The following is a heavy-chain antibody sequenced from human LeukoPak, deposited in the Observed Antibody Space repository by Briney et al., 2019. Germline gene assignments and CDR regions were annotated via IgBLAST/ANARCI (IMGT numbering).Heavy chain of an antibody. CDR3: VRDGHRLYDYYYYYMDV. CDR1: GYSFTSYG. D-gene: IGHD2-2*02. Sequence: ASVKVSCKTSGYSFTSYGISWVRQAPGQGLGWMGWISAYNGHTNYTQKLQGRVTMTTDTSTSTAYMELRSLRSDDTAVYFCVRDGHRLYDYYYYYMDVWGKGTTVTVSS. V-gene: IGHV1-18*01. J-gene: IGHJ6*03. CDR2: ISAYNGHT.